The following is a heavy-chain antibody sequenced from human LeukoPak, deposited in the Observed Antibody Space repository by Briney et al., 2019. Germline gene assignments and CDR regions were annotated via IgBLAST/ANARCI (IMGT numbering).Heavy chain of an antibody. V-gene: IGHV3-23*01. D-gene: IGHD3-10*01. Sequence: GGSLRLSCAASGFTFSSYAMSWVRQAPGKGLEWVSAISGSGGSTYYAASVKGRFTISRDNSKKTLYLQMTSLRAEDTAVYYCAKDLNERFGELLVYWGQGTLVTVSS. CDR3: AKDLNERFGELLVY. CDR2: ISGSGGST. CDR1: GFTFSSYA. J-gene: IGHJ4*02.